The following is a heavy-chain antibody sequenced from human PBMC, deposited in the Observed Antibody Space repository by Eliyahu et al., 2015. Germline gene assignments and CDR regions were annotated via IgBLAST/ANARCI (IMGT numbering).Heavy chain of an antibody. J-gene: IGHJ6*02. CDR1: GFPFXXXY. D-gene: IGHD2-21*01. CDR3: ARVRVWTGRGYYYYGMDV. Sequence: QVQLVESGGGLVKPGGSLRLSCXASGFPFXXXYXRWXRQAPGKGLEWVSYISSSGSTIYYADSVKGRFTISRDNAKNSLYLQMNSLRAEDTAVYYCARVRVWTGRGYYYYGMDVWGQGTTVTVSS. CDR2: ISSSGSTI. V-gene: IGHV3-11*01.